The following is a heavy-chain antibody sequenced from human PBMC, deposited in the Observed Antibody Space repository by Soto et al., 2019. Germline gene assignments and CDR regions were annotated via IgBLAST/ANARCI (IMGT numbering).Heavy chain of an antibody. CDR1: GFTFNDHY. CDR2: ARNRANSYTT. Sequence: EVQLVESGGGLVQPGGSLRLSCAASGFTFNDHYIDWVRQAPGKGLEWICRARNRANSYTTEYAASVKRRFTIPRDDSRNSVFLQMNSLKIDDPAVYYCARVIAGTTTYFDCWGQGTLVTVSS. V-gene: IGHV3-72*01. J-gene: IGHJ4*02. CDR3: ARVIAGTTTYFDC. D-gene: IGHD1-26*01.